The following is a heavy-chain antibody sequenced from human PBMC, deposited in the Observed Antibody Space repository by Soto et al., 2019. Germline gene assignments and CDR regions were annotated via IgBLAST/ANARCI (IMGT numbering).Heavy chain of an antibody. CDR1: GGSISSYY. D-gene: IGHD3-22*01. J-gene: IGHJ6*02. V-gene: IGHV4-59*01. CDR2: IYYSGST. CDR3: ARLLTYYYDSSGYPGTPYYYGMDV. Sequence: SETLSLTCVVSGGSISSYYWSWIRQPPGKGLEWIGYIYYSGSTNYNPSLKSRVTISVDTSKNQFSLKLSSVTAADTAVYYCARLLTYYYDSSGYPGTPYYYGMDVWGQGTTVTVS.